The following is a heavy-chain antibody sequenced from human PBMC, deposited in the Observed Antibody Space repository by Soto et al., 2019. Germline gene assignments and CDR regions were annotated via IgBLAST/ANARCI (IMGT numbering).Heavy chain of an antibody. J-gene: IGHJ6*02. CDR1: GYTFTGYY. D-gene: IGHD2-15*01. CDR2: INPNSGGT. V-gene: IGHV1-2*04. CDR3: ARGYCSGGSCYYGMDV. Sequence: ASVKVSCKASGYTFTGYYMHWVRQAPGQGLEWMGWINPNSGGTNYAQKFQGWVTMTRDTSISTAYMELSRLRSDDTAVYYCARGYCSGGSCYYGMDVWGQGTPLTVYS.